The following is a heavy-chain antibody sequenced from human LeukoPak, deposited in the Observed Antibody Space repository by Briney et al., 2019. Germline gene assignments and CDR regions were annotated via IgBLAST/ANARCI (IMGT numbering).Heavy chain of an antibody. CDR1: GFTFSSHG. J-gene: IGHJ5*02. Sequence: PGGSLRLSCAASGFTFSSHGMNWVRQAPGKGLEWVSGISPSGGITYYTDSVKGRFTISRDNSKNTVSLQMNSLRGEDTAVYYCAREETSSWFDPWGQGTLVTVSS. CDR2: ISPSGGIT. CDR3: AREETSSWFDP. V-gene: IGHV3-23*01. D-gene: IGHD2-2*01.